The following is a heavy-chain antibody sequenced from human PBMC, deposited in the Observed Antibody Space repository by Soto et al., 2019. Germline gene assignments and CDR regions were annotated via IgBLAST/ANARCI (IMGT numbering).Heavy chain of an antibody. CDR3: ARVAYSYGWIYDY. J-gene: IGHJ4*01. Sequence: GGSLRLSCAASGFTFSNYWMSWVRQAPGKGLQWVVNIKQDGSEKYYMDSVKGRFTVSRDNAKNSLYLQMNSLRAEDTAVYFCARVAYSYGWIYDYWGQGSLVTVSS. D-gene: IGHD6-19*01. V-gene: IGHV3-7*01. CDR1: GFTFSNYW. CDR2: IKQDGSEK.